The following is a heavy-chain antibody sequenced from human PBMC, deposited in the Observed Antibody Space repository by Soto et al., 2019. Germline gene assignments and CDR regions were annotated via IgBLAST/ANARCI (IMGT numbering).Heavy chain of an antibody. CDR1: GYTFTSYG. Sequence: GASVKVSCKASGYTFTSYGISWVRQAPGQGLEWMGWISVYNGNTNYAQKLQGRVTMTTDTSTSTAYMELRSLRSDDTAVYCCARVSSVGYCSGGSCYPPDNWFDPWGQGTLVTVSS. D-gene: IGHD2-15*01. CDR2: ISVYNGNT. V-gene: IGHV1-18*01. J-gene: IGHJ5*02. CDR3: ARVSSVGYCSGGSCYPPDNWFDP.